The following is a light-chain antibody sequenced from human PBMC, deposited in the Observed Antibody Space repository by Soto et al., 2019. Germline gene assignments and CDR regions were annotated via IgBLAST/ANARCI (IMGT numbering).Light chain of an antibody. CDR3: QQRTSWPLT. V-gene: IGKV3-11*01. CDR1: QRISRY. Sequence: EIVLTQSPATLSLSPGERATLSCRTSQRISRYLAWYQQRPGQAPRLLIYDASDRAAGTPDRFSGSGSGTDFTLTITSLEPEDLGVYYCQQRTSWPLTFGPGTKLDI. J-gene: IGKJ3*01. CDR2: DAS.